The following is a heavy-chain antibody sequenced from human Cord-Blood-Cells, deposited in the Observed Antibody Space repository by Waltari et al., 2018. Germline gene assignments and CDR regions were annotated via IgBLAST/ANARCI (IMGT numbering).Heavy chain of an antibody. J-gene: IGHJ2*01. D-gene: IGHD3-16*01. CDR3: ARDGLGGEFDL. V-gene: IGHV3-33*01. CDR1: GFTFSSYG. Sequence: QVQLVESGGGVVQPGRFLRLSCAASGFTFSSYGLNWVRQAPGKGLEWVGIIWYEGINKYCADSVKGRFTISRDNSKNPLYLQMNSLRAEDTGVYYCARDGLGGEFDLWGRGTLVTVSS. CDR2: IWYEGINK.